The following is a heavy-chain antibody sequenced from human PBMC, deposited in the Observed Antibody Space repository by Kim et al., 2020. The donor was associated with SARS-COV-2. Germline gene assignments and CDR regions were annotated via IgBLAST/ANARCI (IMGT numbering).Heavy chain of an antibody. CDR1: GFTFSSYS. V-gene: IGHV3-21*01. Sequence: GGSLRLSCAASGFTFSSYSMNWVRQAPGKGLEWVSSISSSSSYIYYADSVKGRFTISRDNAKNSLYLQMNSLRAEDTAVYYCARDLPTSREYSSSSGADYWGQGTLVTVSS. J-gene: IGHJ4*02. CDR2: ISSSSSYI. CDR3: ARDLPTSREYSSSSGADY. D-gene: IGHD6-6*01.